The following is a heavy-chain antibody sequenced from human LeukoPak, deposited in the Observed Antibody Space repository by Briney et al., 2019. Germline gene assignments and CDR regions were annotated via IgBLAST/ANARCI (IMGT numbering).Heavy chain of an antibody. CDR2: ISDSGGST. D-gene: IGHD6-19*01. CDR1: GFTFSSYD. CDR3: AKDGIAVAGSSAWY. Sequence: GGSLRLSCAASGFTFSSYDMTRVRQAPGKGLEWVSGISDSGGSTYYADSVKGRFTISRDNSKNTVYLQMNSLRAEDTAVYYWAKDGIAVAGSSAWYWGQGTQVTVSS. V-gene: IGHV3-23*01. J-gene: IGHJ4*02.